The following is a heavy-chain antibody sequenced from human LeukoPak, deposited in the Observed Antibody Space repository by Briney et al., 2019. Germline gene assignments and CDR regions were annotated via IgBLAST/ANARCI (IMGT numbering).Heavy chain of an antibody. D-gene: IGHD2-21*01. V-gene: IGHV4-34*01. J-gene: IGHJ4*02. CDR3: PRGQGYFPFDY. Sequence: SETLSLTCAVYGGSFSGYYWSWIRQPPGKGLEWIGEINHSGSTNYNPSLKSRVTISVDTSKNQFSLKLSSVTAADTAVYYCPRGQGYFPFDYWGQGTLVTVSS. CDR2: INHSGST. CDR1: GGSFSGYY.